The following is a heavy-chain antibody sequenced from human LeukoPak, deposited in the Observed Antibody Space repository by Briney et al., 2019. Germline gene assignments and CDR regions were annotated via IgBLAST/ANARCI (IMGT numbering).Heavy chain of an antibody. J-gene: IGHJ4*02. V-gene: IGHV3-11*01. CDR3: ARVRMDYGSGSPADY. CDR2: ISSSGSTI. Sequence: SGGSLRLSCAASGFTFSDYYMSWIRQAPGKGLEWVSYISSSGSTIYYADSVKGRFTISRDNAKDSLYLQMTSLRAEDRAVYYCARVRMDYGSGSPADYWGQGTLVTVSS. D-gene: IGHD3-10*01. CDR1: GFTFSDYY.